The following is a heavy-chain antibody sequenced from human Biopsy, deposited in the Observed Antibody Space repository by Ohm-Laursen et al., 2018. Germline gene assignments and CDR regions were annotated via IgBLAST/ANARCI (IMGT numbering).Heavy chain of an antibody. CDR2: ISPSSTTI. J-gene: IGHJ6*02. V-gene: IGHV3-11*01. D-gene: IGHD1-1*01. CDR3: ARNVRLEMTDHSGVTTHSRYFAMDA. CDR1: GFTFTDYD. Sequence: SLRLSCAAPGFTFTDYDISWVRHVPGQGLEWLALISPSSTTIYYADSVRGRFFISRDDAKNSVSLEMSSLRADDTALYFCARNVRLEMTDHSGVTTHSRYFAMDAWGRGTTVTVSS.